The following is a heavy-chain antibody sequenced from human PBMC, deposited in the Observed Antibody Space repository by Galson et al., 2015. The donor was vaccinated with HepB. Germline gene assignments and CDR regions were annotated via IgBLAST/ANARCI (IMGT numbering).Heavy chain of an antibody. J-gene: IGHJ6*02. V-gene: IGHV5-10-1*01. Sequence: QSGAEVKKPGESLRISCKGSGYSFTSYWISWVRQMPGKGLEWMGRIDPSDSYTNYSPSFRGHVTISADKSISTAYLQWSSLKASDTAMYYCARLAYYYDSSGLRPYGMDVWGQGTTVTVSS. D-gene: IGHD3-22*01. CDR2: IDPSDSYT. CDR1: GYSFTSYW. CDR3: ARLAYYYDSSGLRPYGMDV.